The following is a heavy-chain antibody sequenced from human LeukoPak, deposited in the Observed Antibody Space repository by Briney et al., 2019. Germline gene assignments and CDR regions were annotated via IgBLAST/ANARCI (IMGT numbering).Heavy chain of an antibody. CDR3: AREVPAAWGYMDV. D-gene: IGHD2-2*01. CDR2: IYYSGST. V-gene: IGHV4-59*01. Sequence: SETLSLTCTVSGGSISSYYWSWIRQPPGKGLGWIGYIYYSGSTNYNPSLKSRVTISVDTSKNQFSLKLSSVTAADTAVYYCAREVPAAWGYMDVWGKGTTVTVSS. J-gene: IGHJ6*03. CDR1: GGSISSYY.